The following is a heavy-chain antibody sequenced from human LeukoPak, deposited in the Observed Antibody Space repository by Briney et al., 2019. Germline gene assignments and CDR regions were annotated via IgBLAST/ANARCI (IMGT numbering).Heavy chain of an antibody. J-gene: IGHJ5*02. CDR2: IYYSGST. V-gene: IGHV4-59*01. CDR3: ARATLPTVWFDP. CDR1: GGSISSYY. Sequence: SETLSLTCTVSGGSISSYYWSWIRQPPEKGLEWIGYIYYSGSTNYNPSLKSRVTISVDTSKNQFSLKLSSVTAADTAVYYWARATLPTVWFDPWGQGTLVTVSS. D-gene: IGHD1-26*01.